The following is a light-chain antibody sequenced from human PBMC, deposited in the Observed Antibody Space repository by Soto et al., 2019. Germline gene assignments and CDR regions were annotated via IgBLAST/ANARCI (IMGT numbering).Light chain of an antibody. J-gene: IGKJ4*01. Sequence: DIVMTQSPDSLAVSLGERATINCKSSQSVLYSSNNKSYLAWFQQKPGQPPKLLIYWASNRESGVPDRFSGSGSGGDFTRSISSLQAGDVAVYYCQQYYSTPLTFGGGTKVEIK. CDR1: QSVLYSSNNKSY. CDR2: WAS. CDR3: QQYYSTPLT. V-gene: IGKV4-1*01.